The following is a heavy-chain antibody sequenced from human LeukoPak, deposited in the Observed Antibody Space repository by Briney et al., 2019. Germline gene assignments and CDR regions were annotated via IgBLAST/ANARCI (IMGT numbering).Heavy chain of an antibody. CDR2: INPNSGGT. CDR3: ARRGTAYCRGGNCYSDKYFDY. D-gene: IGHD2-15*01. Sequence: ASVKVSCKASGYTFTGYYMHWVRQAPGQGLEWMGWINPNSGGTNYAQKFQGRVTMTRDTSISTAYMELSRLRSDDTAVYYCARRGTAYCRGGNCYSDKYFDYWGQGTQVTVSS. CDR1: GYTFTGYY. V-gene: IGHV1-2*02. J-gene: IGHJ4*02.